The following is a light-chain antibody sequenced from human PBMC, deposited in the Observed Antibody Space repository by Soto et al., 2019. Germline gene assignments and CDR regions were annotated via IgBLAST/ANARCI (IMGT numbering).Light chain of an antibody. CDR2: GAS. J-gene: IGKJ1*01. CDR3: QQYGSSGT. V-gene: IGKV3-20*01. Sequence: EIVLTQSPGTLSLSPGERATLSCSSSQSVSNNYLACYQQKPGQAPRLLIYGASNRATGIPDRFSGSGSGTDFTITLSRLEPEDFAVYSCQQYGSSGTFGQGTKVAIK. CDR1: QSVSNNY.